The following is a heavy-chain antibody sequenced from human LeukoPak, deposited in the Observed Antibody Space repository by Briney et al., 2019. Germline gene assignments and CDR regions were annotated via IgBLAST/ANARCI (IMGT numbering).Heavy chain of an antibody. V-gene: IGHV3-9*03. J-gene: IGHJ4*02. CDR1: GFTFDDYA. CDR2: ISWNSGSI. Sequence: GRSLRLSCAASGFTFDDYAMHWVRQAPGKGLEWVSGISWNSGSIGYADSVKGRFTISRDNAKNSLYLQMNSLRAEDMALYYCAKDFYGSGSGLLGYWGQGTLVTVSS. CDR3: AKDFYGSGSGLLGY. D-gene: IGHD3-10*01.